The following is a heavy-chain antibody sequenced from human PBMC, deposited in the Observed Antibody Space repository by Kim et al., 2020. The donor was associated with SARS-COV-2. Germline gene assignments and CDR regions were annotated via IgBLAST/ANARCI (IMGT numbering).Heavy chain of an antibody. D-gene: IGHD4-17*01. CDR3: ASVTTSYYYYGMDV. J-gene: IGHJ6*02. V-gene: IGHV3-9*01. Sequence: YADSVKGRFTISRDNAKNSLYLQMNSLRAEDTALYYCASVTTSYYYYGMDVWGQGTTVTVSS.